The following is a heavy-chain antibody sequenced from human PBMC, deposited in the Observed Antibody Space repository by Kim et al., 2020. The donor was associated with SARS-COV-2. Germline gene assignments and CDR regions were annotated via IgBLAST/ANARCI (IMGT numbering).Heavy chain of an antibody. CDR1: GFTFSSYS. CDR2: ISSSSSYI. J-gene: IGHJ5*02. Sequence: GGSLRLSCAASGFTFSSYSMNWVRQAPGKGLEWVSSISSSSSYIYYADSVKGRFTISRDNAKNSLYLQMNSLRAEDTAVYYCARGGSPMWQQLVRGLGNWFDPWGQGTLVTVSS. D-gene: IGHD6-13*01. V-gene: IGHV3-21*01. CDR3: ARGGSPMWQQLVRGLGNWFDP.